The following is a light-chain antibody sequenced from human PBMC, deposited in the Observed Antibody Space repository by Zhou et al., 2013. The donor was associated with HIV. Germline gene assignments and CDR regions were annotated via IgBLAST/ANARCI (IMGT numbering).Light chain of an antibody. CDR3: QQSYSTPRT. J-gene: IGKJ2*02. CDR1: QSISNY. Sequence: DIQMTQSPSSLSASVGDRVTITCRASQSISNYLNWYQQKPGKVPKLLIYAASSLQSGVPSRFSGSGSGTDFTVTISSLQPEDFATYYCQQSYSTPRTFGQGTKLEIK. V-gene: IGKV1-39*01. CDR2: AAS.